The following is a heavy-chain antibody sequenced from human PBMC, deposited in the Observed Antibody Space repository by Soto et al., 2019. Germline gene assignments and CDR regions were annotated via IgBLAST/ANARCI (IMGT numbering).Heavy chain of an antibody. V-gene: IGHV4-59*01. CDR3: ARWTYCGGDCYWLDF. J-gene: IGHJ4*02. Sequence: PSETLSLTCTISGGSISGFYWGWIRQPPGKGLEWIGNIYYSGSANYDPFLRSRVTISLNTSKNQFSLNLNSVTAADTAIYYCARWTYCGGDCYWLDFWGQGTLVTVSS. CDR2: IYYSGSA. CDR1: GGSISGFY. D-gene: IGHD2-21*02.